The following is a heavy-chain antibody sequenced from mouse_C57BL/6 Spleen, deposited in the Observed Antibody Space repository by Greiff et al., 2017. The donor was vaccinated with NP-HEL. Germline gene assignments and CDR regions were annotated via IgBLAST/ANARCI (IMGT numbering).Heavy chain of an antibody. V-gene: IGHV1-69*01. D-gene: IGHD2-1*01. J-gene: IGHJ2*01. Sequence: VQLQQSGAELVMPGASVKLSCKASGYTFTSYWMHWVKQRPGQGLEWIGEIDPSDSYTNYNQKFKGKSTLTVDKSSSKAYMQLSSLTSEDSAVYYCARVSYGNYEGDYWGQGTTLTVSS. CDR3: ARVSYGNYEGDY. CDR2: IDPSDSYT. CDR1: GYTFTSYW.